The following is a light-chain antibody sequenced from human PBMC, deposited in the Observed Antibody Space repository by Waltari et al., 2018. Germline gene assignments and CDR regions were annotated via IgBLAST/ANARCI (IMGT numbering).Light chain of an antibody. Sequence: QTVVTQEPSLSVSPGGTVTLTCALSSGSLSTTSYATWYQQTPGQAPRPPVYKANARSSGVPDRFSGAIRGNTAALTITGAQADDESDYYCALYMGSGIWVFGGGTRLTVL. V-gene: IGLV8-61*01. CDR3: ALYMGSGIWV. CDR1: SGSLSTTSY. J-gene: IGLJ3*02. CDR2: KAN.